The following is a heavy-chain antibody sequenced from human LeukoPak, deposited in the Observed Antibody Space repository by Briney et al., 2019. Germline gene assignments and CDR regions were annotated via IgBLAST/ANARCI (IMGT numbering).Heavy chain of an antibody. J-gene: IGHJ3*02. CDR1: GLTFSRYD. CDR2: ISAAGDT. CDR3: ARATVKTTLFDM. D-gene: IGHD1-14*01. V-gene: IGHV3-13*01. Sequence: GGSLRLSCAPSGLTFSRYDMHWVRQVTGKGLEWVSAISAAGDTYYPGSVEDRFSIYRENATNSFYLQINSPRAGDTAVYYCARATVKTTLFDMWGQGTIVTVSS.